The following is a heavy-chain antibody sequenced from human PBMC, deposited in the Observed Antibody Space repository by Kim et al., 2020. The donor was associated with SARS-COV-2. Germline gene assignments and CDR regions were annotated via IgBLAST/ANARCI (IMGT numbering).Heavy chain of an antibody. V-gene: IGHV4-34*01. CDR1: GGSFSGYY. J-gene: IGHJ4*02. Sequence: SETLSLTCAVYGGSFSGYYWSWIRQPPGKGLEWIGEINHSGSTNYNPSLKSRVTISVDTSKNQFSLKLSSVTAADTAVYYCARGRILKYYYGSGSYYNRNYFDYWGQGTLVTVSS. CDR2: INHSGST. D-gene: IGHD3-10*01. CDR3: ARGRILKYYYGSGSYYNRNYFDY.